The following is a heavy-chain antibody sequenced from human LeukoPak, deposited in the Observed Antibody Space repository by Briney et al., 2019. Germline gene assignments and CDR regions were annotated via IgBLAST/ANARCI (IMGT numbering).Heavy chain of an antibody. CDR1: GYTFTKNY. CDR3: ARSSEPDYYGSGSYYNPHNWFDP. Sequence: ASVKVSCKASGYTFTKNYLHWVRQAPGQGLEWIGWINPNSGGTNYAQKFQGRVTMTRDTSISTAYMELSRLRSDDTAVYYCARSSEPDYYGSGSYYNPHNWFDPWGQGTLVTVSS. CDR2: INPNSGGT. D-gene: IGHD3-10*01. J-gene: IGHJ5*02. V-gene: IGHV1-2*02.